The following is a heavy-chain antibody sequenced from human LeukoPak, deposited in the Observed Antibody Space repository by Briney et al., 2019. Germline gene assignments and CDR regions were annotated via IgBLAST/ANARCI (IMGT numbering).Heavy chain of an antibody. D-gene: IGHD3-16*01. CDR3: ARRAAFGGFDP. CDR2: IYFTGST. J-gene: IGHJ5*02. CDR1: GGSISPYY. V-gene: IGHV4-59*08. Sequence: SETLSLTCTVSGGSISPYYWSWIRQPPGSALEWIGYIYFTGSTNYNPSLKSRVTISVDTSKNQFSLKLSSVTAADTAVYYCARRAAFGGFDPWGQGTLVTVSS.